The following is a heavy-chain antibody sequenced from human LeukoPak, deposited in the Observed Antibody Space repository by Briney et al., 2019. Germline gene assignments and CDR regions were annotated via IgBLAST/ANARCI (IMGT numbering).Heavy chain of an antibody. CDR1: GGTFSSYA. Sequence: SVKVSFTASGGTFSSYAISWVRQAPGQGLEWMGGIIPIFGTANYAQKFQGRVTITADESTSTAYMELSSLRSEDTAVYYCARAVAGSDAFDIWGQGTMVTVSS. J-gene: IGHJ3*02. V-gene: IGHV1-69*13. CDR2: IIPIFGTA. D-gene: IGHD6-19*01. CDR3: ARAVAGSDAFDI.